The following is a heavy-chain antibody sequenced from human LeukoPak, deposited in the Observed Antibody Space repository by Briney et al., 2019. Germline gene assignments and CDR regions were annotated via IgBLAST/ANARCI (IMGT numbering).Heavy chain of an antibody. J-gene: IGHJ4*02. CDR2: AHRDWRT. CDR1: GGSVISTNW. CDR3: ARAGGSSRPLDY. Sequence: PSETLSLTCGVSGGSVISTNWWTLVRQPPGKGLEWIVDAHRDWRTNYNACLESRLTISVDLSDNNVSLKLTSVTAADTAVYYCARAGGSSRPLDYSGEGTLVTVYS. V-gene: IGHV4-4*02. D-gene: IGHD3-10*01.